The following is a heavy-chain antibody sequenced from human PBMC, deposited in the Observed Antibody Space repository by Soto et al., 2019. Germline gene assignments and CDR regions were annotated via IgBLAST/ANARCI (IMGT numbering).Heavy chain of an antibody. CDR1: GYSFTSYW. Sequence: GESLKISCKGSGYSFTSYWISWVRQMPVKGLEWMGRIDPSDSYTNYSPSFQGHVTISADKSIRTAYLQWSSLKASDTAMYYCARSRYMVRGVLYGMDGWGQGTTVTVSS. J-gene: IGHJ6*02. CDR3: ARSRYMVRGVLYGMDG. V-gene: IGHV5-10-1*01. CDR2: IDPSDSYT. D-gene: IGHD3-10*01.